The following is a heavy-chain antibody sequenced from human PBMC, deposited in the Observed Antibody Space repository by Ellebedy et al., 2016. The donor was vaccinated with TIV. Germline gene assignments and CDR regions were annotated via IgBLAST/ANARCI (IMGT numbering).Heavy chain of an antibody. J-gene: IGHJ6*02. CDR2: ISSSSSNI. CDR1: GFTFSSYS. V-gene: IGHV3-21*01. Sequence: GGSLRLXXAASGFTFSSYSMNWVRQAPGKGLEWVSSISSSSSNIYYADSVKGRFTISRDNAKNSLYLQMNSLRAEDTAVYYCARNFVAISSYYYGMDVWGQGTTVTVSS. D-gene: IGHD3-9*01. CDR3: ARNFVAISSYYYGMDV.